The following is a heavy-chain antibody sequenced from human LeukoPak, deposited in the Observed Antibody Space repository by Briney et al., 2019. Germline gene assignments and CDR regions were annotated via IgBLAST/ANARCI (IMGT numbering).Heavy chain of an antibody. Sequence: SETLSLTCTVPGGSIASDNYFWSWIRQHPEKGLEWIGYILYSGTAYYNPSLKSRVTISVDTSKNQFSLKLNSVIAADTAVYYCAREVNEPASTDAFDIWGQGTMVAVSS. J-gene: IGHJ3*02. D-gene: IGHD6-13*01. CDR2: ILYSGTA. CDR3: AREVNEPASTDAFDI. V-gene: IGHV4-31*03. CDR1: GGSIASDNYF.